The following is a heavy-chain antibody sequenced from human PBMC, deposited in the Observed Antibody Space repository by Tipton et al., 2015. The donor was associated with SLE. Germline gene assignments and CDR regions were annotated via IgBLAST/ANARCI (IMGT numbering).Heavy chain of an antibody. CDR1: GFTFSSYW. CDR3: ARDPGGWGLDY. J-gene: IGHJ4*02. Sequence: SLRLSCAASGFTFSSYWMHWVRQAPGKGLVWVSRLNTDGSSTNYADSYADSVKGRFTISRDNAKNTLYLQMNSLRAEDTAVYYCARDPGGWGLDYWGQGTLVTVSS. CDR2: LNTDGSST. V-gene: IGHV3-74*01. D-gene: IGHD7-27*01.